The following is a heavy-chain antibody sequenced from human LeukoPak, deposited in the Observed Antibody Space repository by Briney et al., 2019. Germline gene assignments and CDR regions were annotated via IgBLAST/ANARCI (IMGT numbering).Heavy chain of an antibody. CDR1: GYSINSGYY. J-gene: IGHJ3*02. V-gene: IGHV4-38-2*02. D-gene: IGHD2-21*02. Sequence: SETLSLTCTVSGYSINSGYYWAWIRQPPGKGLEWIGGFHLSGSTYYNPSLKSRVTISVDTSKNQFSLKLSSVTAADTAVYYCARGLHIVVVTKHTRAFDIWGQGTMVTVSS. CDR2: FHLSGST. CDR3: ARGLHIVVVTKHTRAFDI.